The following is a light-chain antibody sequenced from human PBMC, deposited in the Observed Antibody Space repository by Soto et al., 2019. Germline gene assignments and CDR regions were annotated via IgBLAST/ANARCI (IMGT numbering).Light chain of an antibody. J-gene: IGLJ1*01. CDR2: EVS. Sequence: QSALTQPASVSGSPGQSITISCTGISSDVGGYNYVSWYQQHPGKAPKLMIYEVSNRPSGVSNRFSGSKSGNTASLTISGLQAEDEADYYCSSYTSSITRYVFGTGTKVTVL. CDR1: SSDVGGYNY. V-gene: IGLV2-14*01. CDR3: SSYTSSITRYV.